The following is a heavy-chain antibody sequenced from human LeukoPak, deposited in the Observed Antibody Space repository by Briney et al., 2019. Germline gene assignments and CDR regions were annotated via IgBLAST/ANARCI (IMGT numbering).Heavy chain of an antibody. CDR3: ARDGWFGELLDY. D-gene: IGHD3-10*01. CDR1: GGSISSYY. J-gene: IGHJ4*02. V-gene: IGHV4-4*07. CDR2: IYTSGST. Sequence: SETLTLTCTVSGGSISSYYWSWIRQPAGKGLEWIGRIYTSGSTNYNPSLKSRVTMSIETSKNQFSLKLSSVTAADTAVYYCARDGWFGELLDYWGQGTLVIVSS.